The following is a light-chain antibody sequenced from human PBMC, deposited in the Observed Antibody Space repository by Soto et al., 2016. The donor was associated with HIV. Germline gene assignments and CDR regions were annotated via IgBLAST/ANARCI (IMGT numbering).Light chain of an antibody. J-gene: IGKJ2*01. Sequence: DIVMTQSPLSLPVTPGEPASISCRSSQSLLHRNGYDYLNWYLQKPGQSPQLLIYLGSNRASGVPDRFSGAGSGTDFALKISRVEAEDVGIYYCMQSLQTHTFGQGQAGD. CDR1: QSLLHRNGYDY. CDR3: MQSLQTHT. CDR2: LGS. V-gene: IGKV2-28*01.